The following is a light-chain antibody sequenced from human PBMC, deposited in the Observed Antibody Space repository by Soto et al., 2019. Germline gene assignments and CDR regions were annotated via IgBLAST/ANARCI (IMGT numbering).Light chain of an antibody. CDR1: QTISTW. Sequence: DIQMTQSPSTLSASLGDRATITCRASQTISTWLAWYQQKPGNAPQLLIYDASSLDSGVPSRFSGSGSGTEFTLTISSLQPDDFATYYCQHYNSDPVTFGQGTKVEIK. CDR3: QHYNSDPVT. J-gene: IGKJ4*01. CDR2: DAS. V-gene: IGKV1-5*01.